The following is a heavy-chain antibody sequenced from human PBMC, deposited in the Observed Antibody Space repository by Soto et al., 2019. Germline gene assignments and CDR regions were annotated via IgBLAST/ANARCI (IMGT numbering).Heavy chain of an antibody. CDR1: GYTFTSYY. CDR2: VNPTGGST. D-gene: IGHD6-25*01. V-gene: IGHV1-46*03. J-gene: IGHJ5*02. CDR3: ARHLAAGVS. Sequence: QVQLVQSGAEVKKPGASVRVSCKASGYTFTSYYIHWVRQAPGQGLEWMAIVNPTGGSTNYAQKFQGRVTVTFDTSTSTVFMELNSLRYEDTAVYYCARHLAAGVSWGQGTLVTVSS.